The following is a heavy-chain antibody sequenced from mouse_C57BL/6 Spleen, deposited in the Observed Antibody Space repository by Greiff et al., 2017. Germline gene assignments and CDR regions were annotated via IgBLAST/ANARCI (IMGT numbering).Heavy chain of an antibody. Sequence: QVQLQQSGPGLVQPSQCLSITCTVSGFSLTSYGVHWVRQSPGKGLEWLGVIWRGGSTDYNAAFMSSLSISTDNSKSQIFVKMHSRQAEVSDIYFCTRRRCDAGDGAMDYWGQGTSVTVSS. J-gene: IGHJ4*01. CDR2: IWRGGST. CDR3: TRRRCDAGDGAMDY. V-gene: IGHV2-5*01. CDR1: GFSLTSYG. D-gene: IGHD3-3*01.